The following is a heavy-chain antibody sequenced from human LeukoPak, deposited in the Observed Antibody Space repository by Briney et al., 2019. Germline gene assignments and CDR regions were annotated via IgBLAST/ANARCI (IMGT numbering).Heavy chain of an antibody. CDR3: AKEGSGSYYDYFDY. Sequence: PGGSLRLSCAASGFTFDDYAMHWVRQAPGKGLEWVSGISWNSGSIGYADSVKGRFTISRDNAKNSLYLQMNSLRAEDTASYYCAKEGSGSYYDYFDYWGQGTLVTVSS. D-gene: IGHD1-26*01. CDR2: ISWNSGSI. CDR1: GFTFDDYA. V-gene: IGHV3-9*01. J-gene: IGHJ4*02.